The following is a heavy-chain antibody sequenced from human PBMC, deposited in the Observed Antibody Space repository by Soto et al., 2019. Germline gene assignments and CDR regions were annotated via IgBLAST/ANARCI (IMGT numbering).Heavy chain of an antibody. CDR2: IYSGGST. V-gene: IGHV3-53*02. CDR1: GFTVSSNY. J-gene: IGHJ4*02. D-gene: IGHD6-13*01. CDR3: AREGLAAAGFDY. Sequence: EVQLVETGGGLIQPGGSLRLSCAASGFTVSSNYMSWVRQAPGKGLEWVSVIYSGGSTYYADSVKGRFTISRDNSKNTLYLQMNSLRADDTAVYYCAREGLAAAGFDYWGQGTLVTVSS.